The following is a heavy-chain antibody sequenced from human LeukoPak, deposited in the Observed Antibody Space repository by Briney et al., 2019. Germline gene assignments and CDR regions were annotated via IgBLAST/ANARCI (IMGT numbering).Heavy chain of an antibody. V-gene: IGHV1-2*02. D-gene: IGHD3-10*01. Sequence: GASVQVSCKASGYTSTCYYMHWVRQAPGQGLEWMGWINPNSGGTNYAQKFRGRVTMTRDTSISTAYMELSRLRSDDTAVYYCARAYGSGSYLESPDYWGRGTLVTVSS. CDR3: ARAYGSGSYLESPDY. CDR2: INPNSGGT. CDR1: GYTSTCYY. J-gene: IGHJ4*02.